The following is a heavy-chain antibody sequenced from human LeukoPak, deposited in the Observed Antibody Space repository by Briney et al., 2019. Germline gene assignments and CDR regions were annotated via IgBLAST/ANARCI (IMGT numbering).Heavy chain of an antibody. J-gene: IGHJ5*02. CDR2: IIPIFGIA. Sequence: ASVKVSCKASGGTFSSYAISWVRQAPGQGLEWMGRIIPIFGIANYAQTFQGRVTITADKSTSTAYMELSSLRSEDTAVYYCARWGVTTVTSRQTGFDPWGQGTLVTVSS. CDR1: GGTFSSYA. V-gene: IGHV1-69*04. D-gene: IGHD4-17*01. CDR3: ARWGVTTVTSRQTGFDP.